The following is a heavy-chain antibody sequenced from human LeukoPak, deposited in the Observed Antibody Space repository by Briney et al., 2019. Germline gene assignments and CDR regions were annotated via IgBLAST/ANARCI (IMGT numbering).Heavy chain of an antibody. CDR1: GGSISSGAYY. CDR3: VSSTYDYVWGSYRYPHDS. J-gene: IGHJ4*02. D-gene: IGHD3-16*02. V-gene: IGHV4-30-4*01. CDR2: IYYSGST. Sequence: SSETLSLTCTVSGGSISSGAYYWSWIRQPPGKGLEWIGYIYYSGSTCYNPSLKSRVTISVDTSTNQFSLKLSSVTAADTAVYYCVSSTYDYVWGSYRYPHDSWGQGTLVTVSS.